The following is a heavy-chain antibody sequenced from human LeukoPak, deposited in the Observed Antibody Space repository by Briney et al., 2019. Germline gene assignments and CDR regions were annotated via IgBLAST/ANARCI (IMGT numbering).Heavy chain of an antibody. CDR2: IFYSGST. CDR1: GGSISGYY. Sequence: SDTLSLTCTVSGGSISGYYWGWIRQPPGKGLEWIGNIFYSGSTYYSPSLRSRVTISLDTSRNQFSLKLNSVTAADTAVYYCAKSNGYGLVDIWGQGTMVTVSS. D-gene: IGHD3-10*01. V-gene: IGHV4-39*07. CDR3: AKSNGYGLVDI. J-gene: IGHJ3*02.